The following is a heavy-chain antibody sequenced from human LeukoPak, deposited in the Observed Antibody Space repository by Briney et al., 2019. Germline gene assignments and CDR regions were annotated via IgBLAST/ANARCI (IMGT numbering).Heavy chain of an antibody. J-gene: IGHJ4*02. V-gene: IGHV1-69*05. CDR1: GGTFSSYA. Sequence: SVKVSCKASGGTFSSYAISWVRQAPGQGLEWMGGIIPIFGTANYAQKLQGRVTMTTDTSTSTAYMELRSLRSDDTAVYYCARDGKRLIAVAYFDYWGQGTLVTVSS. D-gene: IGHD6-19*01. CDR3: ARDGKRLIAVAYFDY. CDR2: IIPIFGTA.